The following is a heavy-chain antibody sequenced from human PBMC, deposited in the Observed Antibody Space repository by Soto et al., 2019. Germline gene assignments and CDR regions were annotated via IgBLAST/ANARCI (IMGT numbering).Heavy chain of an antibody. CDR3: ARGVMIATYRALDA. Sequence: QVQLQQWGAGLLKPSETLSLTCAVYGGSFSGYYWSWIRQTPGKGLEWIGENTLNGRASYNPSLNIVVTISTDTSKIQISLNLTSVTAADTAVYYCARGVMIATYRALDAWGQVSLVTVSS. CDR2: NTLNGRA. CDR1: GGSFSGYY. V-gene: IGHV4-34*01. D-gene: IGHD3-22*01. J-gene: IGHJ5*02.